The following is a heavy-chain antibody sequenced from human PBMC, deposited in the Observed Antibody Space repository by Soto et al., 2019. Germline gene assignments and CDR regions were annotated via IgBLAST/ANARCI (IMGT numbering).Heavy chain of an antibody. Sequence: QVQLVQSGAEVKKPGASVTVSCKTSGYTFSNYGINWVRQAPGQGLEGMGGISGYNGNTNYAQTVQGRVTMTTDTSTGTVYMELRSLKSDDTAIYSCSRFIMVGGWFDPNYYHGMDVWGQGTTVTVSS. CDR2: ISGYNGNT. J-gene: IGHJ6*02. CDR1: GYTFSNYG. CDR3: SRFIMVGGWFDPNYYHGMDV. V-gene: IGHV1-18*01. D-gene: IGHD6-19*01.